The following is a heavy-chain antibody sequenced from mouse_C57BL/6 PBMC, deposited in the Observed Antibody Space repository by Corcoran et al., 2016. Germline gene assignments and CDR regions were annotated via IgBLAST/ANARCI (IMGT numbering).Heavy chain of an antibody. D-gene: IGHD2-2*01. J-gene: IGHJ3*01. CDR3: MGVSVNFQY. CDR1: GFTFSNSW. CDR2: IKSDSRTI. Sequence: EQQLVESGGGLVQPGGSLRLSCVASGFTFSNSWMDWIRQAPGKGLEWISEIKSDSRTIKNIDCVKGRFSRSRDNGKNTRYLQMSSLRPEDTAVYYCMGVSVNFQYGGQGTLVTVS. V-gene: IGHV5-17*01.